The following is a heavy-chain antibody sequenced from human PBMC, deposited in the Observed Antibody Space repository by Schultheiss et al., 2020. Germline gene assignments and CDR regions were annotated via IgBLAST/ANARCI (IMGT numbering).Heavy chain of an antibody. CDR3: AWGMEV. V-gene: IGHV4-4*02. Sequence: SETLSLTCAVSGGSISSSNWWSWVRQPPGKGMEWIGSICHSGSTFYNPSLKSRVTISVDTSKNQFSLKLCSVTAADTAVYYCAWGMEVWGQGTPVTVSS. J-gene: IGHJ6*02. CDR1: GGSISSSNW. CDR2: ICHSGST.